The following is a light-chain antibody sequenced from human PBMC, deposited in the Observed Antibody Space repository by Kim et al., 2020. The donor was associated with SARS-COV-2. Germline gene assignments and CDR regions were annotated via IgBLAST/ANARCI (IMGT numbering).Light chain of an antibody. V-gene: IGLV8-61*01. Sequence: GGTVTLTCGLSSGSVSTDHFPRWYQQPPGQGPRTLLYNTNTRSSGVSDRFSGSILGSKAALTITGAQADDESDYYCVLRMDGGILGFGGGTQLTVL. CDR2: NTN. CDR3: VLRMDGGILG. J-gene: IGLJ3*02. CDR1: SGSVSTDHF.